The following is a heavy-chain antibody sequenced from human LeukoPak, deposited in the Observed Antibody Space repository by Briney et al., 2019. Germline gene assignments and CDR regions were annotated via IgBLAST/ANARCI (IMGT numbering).Heavy chain of an antibody. J-gene: IGHJ5*02. V-gene: IGHV4-39*01. CDR1: GDSINDDDYY. D-gene: IGHD2-21*01. CDR2: VSYGGST. Sequence: SETLSLTCTVSGDSINDDDYYWGWIRQPPGKGLEHIGSVSYGGSTYYSPSLKSRVNIYIDISKNQFSLKLRSVTAADTAVYYCARRSYSASFDPWGQGSLVTVSS. CDR3: ARRSYSASFDP.